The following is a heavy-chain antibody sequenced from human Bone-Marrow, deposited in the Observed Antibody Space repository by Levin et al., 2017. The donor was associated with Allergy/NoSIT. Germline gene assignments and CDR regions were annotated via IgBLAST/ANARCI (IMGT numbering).Heavy chain of an antibody. Sequence: GESLKISCAASGFTFSSYAMHWVRQAPGKGLEWVAVISYDGSNKYYADSVKGRFTISRDNSKNTLYLQMNSLRAEDTAVYYCARGPTTDLRLGELSPRHPFDYWGQGTLVTVSS. CDR2: ISYDGSNK. V-gene: IGHV3-30-3*01. J-gene: IGHJ4*02. CDR3: ARGPTTDLRLGELSPRHPFDY. D-gene: IGHD3-16*02. CDR1: GFTFSSYA.